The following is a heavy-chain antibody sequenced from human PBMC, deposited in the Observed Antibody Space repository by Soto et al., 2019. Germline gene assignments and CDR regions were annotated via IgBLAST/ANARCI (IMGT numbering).Heavy chain of an antibody. D-gene: IGHD5-12*01. CDR1: GDRFTDYY. CDR3: ARESGGATATLDYYYFYMDV. J-gene: IGHJ6*03. Sequence: QVQLVQSGAEVKEPGASVTVSCRASGDRFTDYYMHWVRQAPGQGLEWMGWINPNSGFTKYAQKFRGWVTMTRDTSIRTVYMQLSRLGFDDTAIYYCARESGGATATLDYYYFYMDVWGTGTTVTVSS. CDR2: INPNSGFT. V-gene: IGHV1-2*04.